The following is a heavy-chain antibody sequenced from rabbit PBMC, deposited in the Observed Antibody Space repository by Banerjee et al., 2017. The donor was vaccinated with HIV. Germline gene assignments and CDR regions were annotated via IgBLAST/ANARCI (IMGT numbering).Heavy chain of an antibody. D-gene: IGHD4-1*01. J-gene: IGHJ4*01. CDR3: ARDLAGVVGWNLNL. Sequence: QEQLEESGGDLVKPEGSLTLTCTASGFSFNSKYVMCWVRQAPGKGLEWIACIDAGSNGNTYYASWAKGRFTVSKTSSTTVTLQMTSLTAADTATYFCARDLAGVVGWNLNLWGQGTLVTVS. CDR2: IDAGSNGNT. CDR1: GFSFNSKYV. V-gene: IGHV1S45*01.